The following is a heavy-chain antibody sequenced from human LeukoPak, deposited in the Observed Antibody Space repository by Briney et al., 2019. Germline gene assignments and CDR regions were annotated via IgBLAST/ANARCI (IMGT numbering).Heavy chain of an antibody. J-gene: IGHJ6*03. V-gene: IGHV1-2*02. CDR3: ARELRAVFGSYYYCYMDV. CDR1: GYTFTGYY. Sequence: ASVKVSXKASGYTFTGYYMHWVRQAPGHGLEWMGWINPNSGGTNYAQKFQGRVTMTRDTSISTAYMELSRLRSDDTAVYYCARELRAVFGSYYYCYMDVWGKGTTVTVSS. D-gene: IGHD3-10*02. CDR2: INPNSGGT.